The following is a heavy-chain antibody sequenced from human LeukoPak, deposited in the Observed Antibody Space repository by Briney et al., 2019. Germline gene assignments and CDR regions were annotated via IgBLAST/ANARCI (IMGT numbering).Heavy chain of an antibody. J-gene: IGHJ4*02. CDR3: ARNHGGEGQQLVLFDY. CDR1: GGSFSGYY. CDR2: INHSGST. D-gene: IGHD6-13*01. V-gene: IGHV4-34*01. Sequence: PSETLSLTCAVYGGSFSGYYWSWIRQPPGKGLEWIGEINHSGSTNYNPSLKSRVTISVDTSKNQFSLKLSSVTAADTAVYYCARNHGGEGQQLVLFDYRGQGTLVTVSS.